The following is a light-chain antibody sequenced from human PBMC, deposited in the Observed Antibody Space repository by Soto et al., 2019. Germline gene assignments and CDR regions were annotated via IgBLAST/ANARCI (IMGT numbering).Light chain of an antibody. CDR3: QQYSHLIT. CDR1: HSVNSH. CDR2: GAS. Sequence: MMMTQSPATLSVSPGERVTLSCRTSHSVNSHVAWYQQKPGQAPRLLLYGASTRATGIPVRFSGSGSGTDFTFTISSLQPEDIATYYCQQYSHLITFGQGTRLEI. J-gene: IGKJ5*01. V-gene: IGKV3-15*01.